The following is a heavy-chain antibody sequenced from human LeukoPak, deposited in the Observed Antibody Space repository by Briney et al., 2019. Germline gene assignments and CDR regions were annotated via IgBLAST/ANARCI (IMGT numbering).Heavy chain of an antibody. Sequence: PSETLSLTCAVYGGSFSGYYWSWIRQPPGKGLEWIGEINHSGSTNYNPSLNSRVTISVDTSKNQFSLKLSSVTAADTAVYYCARGSAITMIVGDAFDYWGQGTLVTVSS. D-gene: IGHD3-22*01. V-gene: IGHV4-34*01. CDR2: INHSGST. J-gene: IGHJ4*02. CDR1: GGSFSGYY. CDR3: ARGSAITMIVGDAFDY.